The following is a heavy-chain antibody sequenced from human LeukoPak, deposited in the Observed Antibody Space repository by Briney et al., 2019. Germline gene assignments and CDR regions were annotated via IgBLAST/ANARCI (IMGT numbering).Heavy chain of an antibody. CDR1: GGSISSSNW. CDR3: DSSGSYGMDV. CDR2: IYYSGNT. Sequence: SETLSLTCAVSGGSISSSNWWSWVRQPPGKGLEWIGSIYYSGNTYYNPSLKSRVTISVDTSKNQFSLRLSSVTAADTAVYYYDSSGSYGMDVWGQGTTVTLSS. J-gene: IGHJ6*02. D-gene: IGHD3-22*01. V-gene: IGHV4-4*02.